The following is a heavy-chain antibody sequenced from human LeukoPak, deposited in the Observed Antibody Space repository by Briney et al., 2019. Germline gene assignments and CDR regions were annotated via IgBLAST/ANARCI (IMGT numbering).Heavy chain of an antibody. CDR3: ARVRVVVPAAPMDY. CDR1: GFTFSSYS. J-gene: IGHJ4*02. Sequence: PGGSLRLSCAASGFTFSSYSMNWVRQAPGKGLASVSSISSSSSYIYYADSVKGRFTISRDNAKNSLYLQMNSLRAEDTAVYYCARVRVVVPAAPMDYWGQGTLVTVSS. V-gene: IGHV3-21*01. CDR2: ISSSSSYI. D-gene: IGHD2-2*01.